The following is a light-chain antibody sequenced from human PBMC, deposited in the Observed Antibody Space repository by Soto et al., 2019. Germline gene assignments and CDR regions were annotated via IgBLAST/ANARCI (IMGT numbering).Light chain of an antibody. J-gene: IGLJ2*01. CDR3: ETWDRNAQV. CDR2: LESSGTY. V-gene: IGLV4-60*02. Sequence: QPVLTQSSSASASLGSSVKVTCTLSSGRSTYTIAWHQQQPGQATRYLMQLESSGTYHKGSRVPDRFSGSSSGAYRYLTSSNPQVEDEADYYCETWDRNAQVFGGGTKLTVL. CDR1: SGRSTYT.